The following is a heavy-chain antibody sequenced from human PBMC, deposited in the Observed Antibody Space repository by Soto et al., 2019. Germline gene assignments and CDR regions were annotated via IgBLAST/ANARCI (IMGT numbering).Heavy chain of an antibody. D-gene: IGHD3-3*01. J-gene: IGHJ4*02. CDR2: ISGSGASS. CDR1: GFTFSAYA. Sequence: SEGSRRLSCAASGFTFSAYAMSWVRQAPGKGLEWVSTISGSGASSYYADSVKGRFIVSRENSENTLYLLISSLRAEDTAGYFCAKDVSLGQYDFWSGYPSFDAWGQGTLVTVSS. V-gene: IGHV3-23*01. CDR3: AKDVSLGQYDFWSGYPSFDA.